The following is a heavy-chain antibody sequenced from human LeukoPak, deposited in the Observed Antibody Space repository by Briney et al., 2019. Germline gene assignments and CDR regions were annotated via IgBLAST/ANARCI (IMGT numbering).Heavy chain of an antibody. Sequence: QPGGSLRLSCAASGFTFSDYYMDWVRQAPRKGLELVGRIRNKANNYTSEYAASVKGRFTISRDDSKNSLYLQMNSLKTEDTAVYYCTRRAVAGALDYWGQGTLVTVSS. CDR2: IRNKANNYTS. D-gene: IGHD6-13*01. V-gene: IGHV3-72*01. CDR1: GFTFSDYY. J-gene: IGHJ4*02. CDR3: TRRAVAGALDY.